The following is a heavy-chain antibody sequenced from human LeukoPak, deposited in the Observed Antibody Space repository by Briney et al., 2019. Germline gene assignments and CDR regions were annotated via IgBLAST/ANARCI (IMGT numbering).Heavy chain of an antibody. CDR2: IYYSGST. CDR3: ARLSLELGLGY. D-gene: IGHD1-7*01. CDR1: GGSISSSSYY. V-gene: IGHV4-39*01. Sequence: SETPSLTCTVSGGSISSSSYYWGWIRQPPGKGLEWIGSIYYSGSTYYNPSLKSRVTISVDTSKNQFSLKLSSVTAADTAVYYCARLSLELGLGYWGQGTLVTVSS. J-gene: IGHJ4*02.